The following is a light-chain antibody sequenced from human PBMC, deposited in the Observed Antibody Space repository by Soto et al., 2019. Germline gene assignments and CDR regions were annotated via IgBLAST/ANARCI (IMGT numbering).Light chain of an antibody. CDR1: QSVSNNY. CDR3: QQYGSSGT. V-gene: IGKV3-20*01. CDR2: GAS. Sequence: EIVLTQSPGTLSLSQGGRATLSCRASQSVSNNYLAWYQQKPGQAPRLLIYGASNRATGIPDRFSGSGSGTDFTLTISRLEPEDFAVYYCQQYGSSGTFGQGTKVDIK. J-gene: IGKJ1*01.